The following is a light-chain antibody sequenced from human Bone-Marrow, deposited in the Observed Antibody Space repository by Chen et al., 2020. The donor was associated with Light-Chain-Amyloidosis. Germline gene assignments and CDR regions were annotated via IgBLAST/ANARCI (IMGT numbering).Light chain of an antibody. V-gene: IGKV3-11*01. CDR1: QSVSSY. CDR2: DAS. CDR3: QHRSNWPPAT. J-gene: IGKJ3*01. Sequence: EIVLTQSPATLSLSPGERATLTCRASQSVSSYLAWYQQKPGQAPRLLIYDASNRATGIPARFSGSGSATDFTLTISSLVPEDFAVYYFQHRSNWPPATFGPGTKVDIK.